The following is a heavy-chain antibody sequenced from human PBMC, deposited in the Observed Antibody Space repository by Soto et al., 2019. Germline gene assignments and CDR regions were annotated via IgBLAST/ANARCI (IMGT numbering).Heavy chain of an antibody. J-gene: IGHJ5*02. CDR1: GFTFSSYA. D-gene: IGHD6-13*01. V-gene: IGHV3-23*01. CDR2: ISGSGGST. CDR3: AKDFRPYSSSWYNWFDP. Sequence: GGSLRLSCAASGFTFSSYAMSWVRQAPGKGLEWVSAISGSGGSTYYADSVKGRFTISRDNSKNTLYLQMNSLRAEDTAVYYCAKDFRPYSSSWYNWFDPWGQGTLVTVSS.